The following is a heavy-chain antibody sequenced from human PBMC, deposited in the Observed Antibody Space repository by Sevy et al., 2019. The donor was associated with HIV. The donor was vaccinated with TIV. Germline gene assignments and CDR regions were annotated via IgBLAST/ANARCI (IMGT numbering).Heavy chain of an antibody. CDR2: INSDGSIT. CDR3: VYYDFWNGSSEYYMDV. J-gene: IGHJ6*03. Sequence: GGSLRLSCAASGFTFTNYWMHWVRQAPGKGLVWVSRINSDGSITTYADSVKGRFTISRDNAKNTQYLQMNSLRAEDTAVYYCVYYDFWNGSSEYYMDVWGKGTTVTVSS. CDR1: GFTFTNYW. D-gene: IGHD3-3*01. V-gene: IGHV3-74*01.